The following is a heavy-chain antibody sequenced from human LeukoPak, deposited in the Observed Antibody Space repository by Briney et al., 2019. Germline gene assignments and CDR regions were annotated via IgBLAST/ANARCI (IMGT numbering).Heavy chain of an antibody. CDR1: GDSVSSNSAT. Sequence: SQTLSLTCAISGDSVSSNSATWNWIRQSPSRGLEWLGRTYYRSKWYKYYAVSVKGRIIISPDTSKNQFSLQLNSATPEDTAVYYCARGPSYFQHWGQGTLVTVSS. CDR3: ARGPSYFQH. CDR2: TYYRSKWYK. V-gene: IGHV6-1*01. J-gene: IGHJ1*01.